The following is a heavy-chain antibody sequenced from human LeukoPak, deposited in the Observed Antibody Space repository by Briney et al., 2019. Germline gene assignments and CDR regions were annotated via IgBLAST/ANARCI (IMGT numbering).Heavy chain of an antibody. CDR3: ARVLGYYDSSGFLHEYFQH. Sequence: SETLSLTCSVSGGSISSGRYYWGWIRQPPGKGPEWIGSVYYTGTTYYNPSLKSRVTISVDTSKNQFSLKLSSVTAADTAVYYCARVLGYYDSSGFLHEYFQHWGQGTLVTVST. CDR2: VYYTGTT. CDR1: GGSISSGRYY. J-gene: IGHJ1*01. D-gene: IGHD3-22*01. V-gene: IGHV4-39*07.